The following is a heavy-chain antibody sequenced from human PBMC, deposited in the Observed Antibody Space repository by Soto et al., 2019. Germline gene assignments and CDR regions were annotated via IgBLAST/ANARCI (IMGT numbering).Heavy chain of an antibody. Sequence: SETMSLSYAVSGYSISSGYYWGWIRQPPGKGLEWIGSIYHSGSTYYNPSLKSRVTISVDTSKNQFSLKLSSVTAADTAVYYCARGYYYGSGSPYFDYWGQGTLVTVSS. D-gene: IGHD3-10*01. V-gene: IGHV4-38-2*01. J-gene: IGHJ4*02. CDR2: IYHSGST. CDR3: ARGYYYGSGSPYFDY. CDR1: GYSISSGYY.